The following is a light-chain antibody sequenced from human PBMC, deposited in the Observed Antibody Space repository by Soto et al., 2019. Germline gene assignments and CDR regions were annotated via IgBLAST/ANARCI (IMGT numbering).Light chain of an antibody. J-gene: IGKJ1*01. V-gene: IGKV2-28*01. CDR2: LGS. CDR1: QSLLHSNGHNY. Sequence: IVMTQSPLSLPVTPGEPASISCRSSQSLLHSNGHNYLDWYVQKPGQSPQLLIYLGSNRASRVPDRFSGRGSGTGFTLKISRVEAEDVGVYYCMRAQQVPWTFGQGTTVEIK. CDR3: MRAQQVPWT.